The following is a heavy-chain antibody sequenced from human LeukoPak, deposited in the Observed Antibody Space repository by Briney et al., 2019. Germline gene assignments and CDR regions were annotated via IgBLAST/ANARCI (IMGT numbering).Heavy chain of an antibody. CDR1: GFTFSSYA. Sequence: GGSLTLSCAASGFTFSSYAMSWLRQAPGKGLEWVSAISGSGGSPYYADPVKGRFTISRDNSKNTLYLQTNSLRAEDTAVYYCAKDQVDMVRGAIDYWGQGTLVTVSS. V-gene: IGHV3-23*01. CDR3: AKDQVDMVRGAIDY. J-gene: IGHJ4*02. D-gene: IGHD3-10*01. CDR2: ISGSGGSP.